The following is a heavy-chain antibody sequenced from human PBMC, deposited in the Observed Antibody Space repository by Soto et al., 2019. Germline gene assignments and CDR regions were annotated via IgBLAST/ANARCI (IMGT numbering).Heavy chain of an antibody. CDR1: GHSFTDYW. V-gene: IGHV5-51*01. CDR3: AGGGVRGVITRTRDYYGMDV. CDR2: IYPGDSDT. Sequence: GESLKISCKASGHSFTDYWISWVRQMPGKGLEWMGIIYPGDSDTRYSPSFQGQVTLSADKSISTAYLQWSSLKASDTAMYYCAGGGVRGVITRTRDYYGMDVWGQGTTVTVSS. J-gene: IGHJ6*02. D-gene: IGHD3-10*01.